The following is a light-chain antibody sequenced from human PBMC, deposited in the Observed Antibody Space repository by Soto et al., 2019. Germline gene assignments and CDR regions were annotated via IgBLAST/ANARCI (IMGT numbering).Light chain of an antibody. V-gene: IGLV2-14*01. CDR2: DVS. Sequence: QSALTQPASVSGSPGQSITISCTGTSSDVGGYNYVSWYQQHPGKVHKLMIYDVSNRLSGVSNRFSGSKSCNTASLTFSGLQAEDEADYYCSSYTSSSTRVFGAWTKVTGL. CDR3: SSYTSSSTRV. CDR1: SSDVGGYNY. J-gene: IGLJ1*01.